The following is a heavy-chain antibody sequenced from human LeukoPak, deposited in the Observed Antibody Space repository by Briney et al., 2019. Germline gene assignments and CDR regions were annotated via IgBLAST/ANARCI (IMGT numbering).Heavy chain of an antibody. Sequence: GGSLRLSCAASGFTFRSYSLNWIRQAPGKRLEWVASISGSNGYFYYADSVKGRFTISRDNSKNTLYLQMNSLRAEDTAVYYCAKAGVYGSGSYPIDYWGQGTLVTVSS. V-gene: IGHV3-21*01. CDR1: GFTFRSYS. CDR2: ISGSNGYF. CDR3: AKAGVYGSGSYPIDY. J-gene: IGHJ4*02. D-gene: IGHD3-10*01.